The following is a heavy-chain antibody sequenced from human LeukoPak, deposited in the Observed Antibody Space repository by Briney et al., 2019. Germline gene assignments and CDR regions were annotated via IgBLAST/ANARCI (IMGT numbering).Heavy chain of an antibody. CDR1: GCSISSYY. CDR3: ARDNGWYDAFDI. Sequence: SETLSLTCTVSGCSISSYYWNWIRQPPGKGLEWIGYIYYSGSTNYNPSLKSRVTISVDTSKNQFSLKLSSVTAADTAVYYCARDNGWYDAFDIWGQGTMVTVSS. J-gene: IGHJ3*02. CDR2: IYYSGST. V-gene: IGHV4-59*01. D-gene: IGHD6-19*01.